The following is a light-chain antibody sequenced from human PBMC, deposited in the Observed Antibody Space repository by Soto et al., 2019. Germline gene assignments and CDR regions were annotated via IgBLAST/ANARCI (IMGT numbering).Light chain of an antibody. CDR2: EVS. Sequence: QSALTQPASVSGSPGQSITISCTGTSSHVGGYNYVSWYQQHPGKAPKLMIYEVSNRPSGVSNRFSGSKSGNTASLTISGLQAEDEADYYCSSYTSSSTVVFGGGTQLTVL. J-gene: IGLJ2*01. CDR1: SSHVGGYNY. CDR3: SSYTSSSTVV. V-gene: IGLV2-14*01.